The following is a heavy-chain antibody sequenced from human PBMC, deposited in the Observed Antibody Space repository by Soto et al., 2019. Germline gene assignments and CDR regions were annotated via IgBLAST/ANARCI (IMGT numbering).Heavy chain of an antibody. D-gene: IGHD2-2*02. CDR2: IIPIFGTA. CDR1: GGTFSSYA. CDR3: ASSLGVVPAAIGYYYYGMDV. V-gene: IGHV1-69*13. Sequence: ASVKVSCKASGGTFSSYAISWGRQAPGQGLEWMGGIIPIFGTANYAQKFQGRVTITADESTSTAYMELSSLRSEDTAVYYCASSLGVVPAAIGYYYYGMDVWGQGTTVTVSS. J-gene: IGHJ6*02.